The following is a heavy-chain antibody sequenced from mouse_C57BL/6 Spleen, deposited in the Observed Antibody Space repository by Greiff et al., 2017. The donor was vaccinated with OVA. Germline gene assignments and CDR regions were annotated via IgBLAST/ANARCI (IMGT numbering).Heavy chain of an antibody. V-gene: IGHV6-6*01. CDR3: TRPPSTVVATGYFDV. Sequence: EVMLVESGGGLVQPGGSMKLSCAASGFTFSDAWMDWVRQSPEKGLEWVAEIRNKANNHATYYAESVKGRFTISRDDSKSSVYLQMNSLRAEDTGIYYCTRPPSTVVATGYFDVWGTGTTVTVSS. CDR2: IRNKANNHAT. CDR1: GFTFSDAW. J-gene: IGHJ1*03. D-gene: IGHD1-1*01.